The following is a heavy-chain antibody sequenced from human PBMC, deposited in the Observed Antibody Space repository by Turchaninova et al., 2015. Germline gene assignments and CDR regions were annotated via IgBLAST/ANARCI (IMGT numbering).Heavy chain of an antibody. CDR2: IYYSGIT. CDR3: TRRDSSTWYRDY. J-gene: IGHJ4*02. Sequence: QVQLQESGPGLVQPSETLSLPCTVSCGSLSGYYLSWIRQPPGTGLEWIGYIYYSGITNYNPPLKSRVTFSLDTSKNQFSLRLTSVTAADTAIYYCTRRDSSTWYRDYWGQGILVTVSS. V-gene: IGHV4-59*08. D-gene: IGHD6-13*01. CDR1: CGSLSGYY.